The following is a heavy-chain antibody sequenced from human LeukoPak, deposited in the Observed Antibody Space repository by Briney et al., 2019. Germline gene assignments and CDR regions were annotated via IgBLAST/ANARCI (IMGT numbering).Heavy chain of an antibody. CDR2: INHSGST. Sequence: NPSETLSLTCAVYGGSFSGYYWSWIRQPPGKGLEWIGEINHSGSTNYNPSLKSRVTISVDTSKNQFSLKLSSVTAADTAVYYCARGPGVTGTIGFDYWGQGTLVTVSS. CDR3: ARGPGVTGTIGFDY. CDR1: GGSFSGYY. D-gene: IGHD1-7*01. V-gene: IGHV4-34*01. J-gene: IGHJ4*02.